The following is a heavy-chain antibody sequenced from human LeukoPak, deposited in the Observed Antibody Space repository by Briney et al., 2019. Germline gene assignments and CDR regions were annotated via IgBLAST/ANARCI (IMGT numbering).Heavy chain of an antibody. V-gene: IGHV1-46*01. Sequence: ASVKVSFKASIYTFINYYMHWVRRAPGQGLEWMGIISPSSGSTTYAQKFQGRVTMTRDTSTRTVYMELSSLRSEDTAVYYCARSSNWAPDYWGQGTLVTVSS. D-gene: IGHD1-1*01. CDR1: IYTFINYY. CDR3: ARSSNWAPDY. CDR2: ISPSSGST. J-gene: IGHJ4*02.